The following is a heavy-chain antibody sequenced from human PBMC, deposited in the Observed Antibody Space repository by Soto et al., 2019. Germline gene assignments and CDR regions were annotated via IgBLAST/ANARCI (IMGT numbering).Heavy chain of an antibody. CDR2: INHSGST. CDR3: ARGVIAAAGIRHYYYYYMDV. Sequence: PSETLSLTCTVSGGSISSSSHHWAWIRQPPGKGLEWIGEINHSGSTNYNPSLKSRVTISVDTSKNQFSLKLSSVTAADTAVYYCARGVIAAAGIRHYYYYYMDVWGKGTTVTVSS. V-gene: IGHV4-39*07. J-gene: IGHJ6*03. D-gene: IGHD6-13*01. CDR1: GGSISSSSHH.